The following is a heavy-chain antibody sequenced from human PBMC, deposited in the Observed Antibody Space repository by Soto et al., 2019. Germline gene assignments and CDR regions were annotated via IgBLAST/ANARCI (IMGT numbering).Heavy chain of an antibody. Sequence: LRLSCATSGFPFSDYYMSWIRQAPGKGLEWLSHISPKSTYRNYADSVKGRFTISRDNTKSSLFLQMNSLGVEDTAVYYCARGGGGGLFEHWGQGVLVTVS. CDR1: GFPFSDYY. D-gene: IGHD2-21*01. CDR2: ISPKSTYR. J-gene: IGHJ4*02. CDR3: ARGGGGGLFEH. V-gene: IGHV3-11*06.